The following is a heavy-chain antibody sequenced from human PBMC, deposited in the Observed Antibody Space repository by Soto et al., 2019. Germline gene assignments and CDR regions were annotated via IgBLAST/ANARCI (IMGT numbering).Heavy chain of an antibody. V-gene: IGHV3-23*01. D-gene: IGHD3-9*01. CDR2: ISGSGGST. CDR3: AKPPYYDILTGYFDY. Sequence: EVQLLESGGGLVQPGGSLRLSCAASGFTFSSYAMSWVRQAPGKGLEWVSAISGSGGSTYYADSVKGLFTISRDNSKNTLYLQMNSMRAEDTAVYYCAKPPYYDILTGYFDYWGQGTLVTVSS. J-gene: IGHJ4*02. CDR1: GFTFSSYA.